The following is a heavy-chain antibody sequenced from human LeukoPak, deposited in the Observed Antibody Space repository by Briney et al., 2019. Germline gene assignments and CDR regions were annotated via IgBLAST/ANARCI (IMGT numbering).Heavy chain of an antibody. Sequence: SETLSLTCTVSGGSISGYYWSWIRQPPGKGLEWIGYIYYSGSTNYNPSLKSRVTISVDTSKNLFALKLSSVTAADTAVYYCARVRYQLLKYYYYYMDVWGKGTTVTVSS. V-gene: IGHV4-59*12. D-gene: IGHD2-2*01. CDR2: IYYSGST. CDR3: ARVRYQLLKYYYYYMDV. CDR1: GGSISGYY. J-gene: IGHJ6*03.